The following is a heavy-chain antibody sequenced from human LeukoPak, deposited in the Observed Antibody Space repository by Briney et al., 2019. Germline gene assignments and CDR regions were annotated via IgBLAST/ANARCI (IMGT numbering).Heavy chain of an antibody. CDR2: INPNSGGT. Sequence: VASVKVSCKASGYTFTDYYMHWVRQAPGQGLEWMGWINPNSGGTNYAQKFQGGVTMTRDTSISTAYMELSRLRSDDSAVYYCARLQGCTSTTCRGEDYWGQGTLVTVSS. J-gene: IGHJ4*02. CDR1: GYTFTDYY. V-gene: IGHV1-2*02. CDR3: ARLQGCTSTTCRGEDY. D-gene: IGHD2-2*01.